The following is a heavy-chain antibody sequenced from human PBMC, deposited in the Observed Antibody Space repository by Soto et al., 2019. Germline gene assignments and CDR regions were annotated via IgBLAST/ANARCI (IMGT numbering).Heavy chain of an antibody. CDR1: RLPFSNYS. CDR3: AKNQERELPRVIDF. D-gene: IGHD1-7*01. J-gene: IGHJ4*02. CDR2: MSGSSSTT. V-gene: IGHV3-23*01. Sequence: GGSPRLSFATSRLPFSNYSMSWVRQAPGGGLEWVSSMSGSSSTTYYADSVRGRFTISRDRSKNTLYLQMSSLRAEDTALYYCAKNQERELPRVIDFWGQGTLVTVSS.